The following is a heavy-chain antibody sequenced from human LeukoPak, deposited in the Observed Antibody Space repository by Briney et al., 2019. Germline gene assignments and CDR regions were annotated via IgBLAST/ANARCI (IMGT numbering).Heavy chain of an antibody. Sequence: SGTLSLTCAVYGGSFSGYYWSWIRQPPGKGLEWIGEINHSGSTNYNPSLKSRVTISVDTSKNQFSLKLSSVTAADTAVYYCARHVHLFSGWYSSAKFDPWGQGTLVTVSS. CDR3: ARHVHLFSGWYSSAKFDP. CDR2: INHSGST. V-gene: IGHV4-34*01. J-gene: IGHJ5*02. D-gene: IGHD6-19*01. CDR1: GGSFSGYY.